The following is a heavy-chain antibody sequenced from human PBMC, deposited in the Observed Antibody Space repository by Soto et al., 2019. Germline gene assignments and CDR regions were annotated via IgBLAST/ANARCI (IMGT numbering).Heavy chain of an antibody. Sequence: GGSLRLSCAASGFTVSSNYMSWVRQAPGKGLEWVSVIYSGGSTYYADSVKGRFTISRDNSKNTLYLQMNSLRAEDTAVYYCARGGVNDYGDYVPGMFFGYWGQGTLVTVSS. CDR1: GFTVSSNY. D-gene: IGHD4-17*01. J-gene: IGHJ4*02. CDR2: IYSGGST. CDR3: ARGGVNDYGDYVPGMFFGY. V-gene: IGHV3-66*01.